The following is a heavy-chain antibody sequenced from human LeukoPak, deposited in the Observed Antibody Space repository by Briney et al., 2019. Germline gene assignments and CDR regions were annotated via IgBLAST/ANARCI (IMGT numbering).Heavy chain of an antibody. V-gene: IGHV4-59*01. CDR1: GGSISSYY. Sequence: SETLSLTCTVSGGSISSYYWSWIRQPPGKGLEWIGYIYYSGSTNYNPSLKSRVTISVDTSKNQFSLKLSSVTAADTAVYYCARDRVGTADYWGQGTLVTLSS. D-gene: IGHD2-21*02. CDR3: ARDRVGTADY. CDR2: IYYSGST. J-gene: IGHJ4*02.